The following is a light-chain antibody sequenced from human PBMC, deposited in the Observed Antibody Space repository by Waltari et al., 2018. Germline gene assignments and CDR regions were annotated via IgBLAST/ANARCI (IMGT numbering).Light chain of an antibody. V-gene: IGLV2-23*02. CDR3: CSYAGSSTSV. J-gene: IGLJ1*01. CDR2: EVS. CDR1: SSDVGRYNL. Sequence: QSALTQPASVSGSPGQSITISCTGTSSDVGRYNLVSWYQQHPGKAPKLMIYEVSKRPSGVSNRFSGSKSGNTASLTISGLQAEDEADYYCCSYAGSSTSVFGTGTKVTVL.